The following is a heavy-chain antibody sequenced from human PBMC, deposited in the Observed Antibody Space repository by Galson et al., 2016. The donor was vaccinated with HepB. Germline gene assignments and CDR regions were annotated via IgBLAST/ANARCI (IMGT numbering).Heavy chain of an antibody. CDR2: INHSGTI. J-gene: IGHJ5*02. CDR1: GGSFSGYY. V-gene: IGHV4-34*01. Sequence: ETLSLTCAVYGGSFSGYYWGWIRQPPGKGLEWIGEINHSGTINYNPSLKSRVTISVDTSKNQSSLNLGSVTAADTAVYYCARRTVVPTAGNWFDPWGQGTLVTVSS. CDR3: ARRTVVPTAGNWFDP. D-gene: IGHD2-2*01.